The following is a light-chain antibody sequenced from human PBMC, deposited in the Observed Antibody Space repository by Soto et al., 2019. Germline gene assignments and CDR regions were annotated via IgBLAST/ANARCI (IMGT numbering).Light chain of an antibody. CDR3: QQYDNWPWT. J-gene: IGKJ1*01. Sequence: EIVMTQSPATLSVSPGERATLSCRASQSFSSNLAWYQQKPGQAPRLLIYGASTRATGIPARFSGSGSGTDFTLTISSPQSEDFAVYYCQQYDNWPWTFGQGTKVDIK. CDR2: GAS. CDR1: QSFSSN. V-gene: IGKV3-15*01.